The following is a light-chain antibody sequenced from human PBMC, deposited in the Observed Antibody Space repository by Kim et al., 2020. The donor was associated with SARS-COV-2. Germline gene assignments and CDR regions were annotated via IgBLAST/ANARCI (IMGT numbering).Light chain of an antibody. Sequence: PPSVSVSPGQTASITCSGDKLGDKYACWYQQKPGQSPVLVIYQDSKRPSGIPERFSGSNSGNTATLTISGTQAMDEADYYCQAPRVFGGGTQLTVL. CDR3: QAPRV. V-gene: IGLV3-1*01. CDR2: QDS. J-gene: IGLJ3*02. CDR1: KLGDKY.